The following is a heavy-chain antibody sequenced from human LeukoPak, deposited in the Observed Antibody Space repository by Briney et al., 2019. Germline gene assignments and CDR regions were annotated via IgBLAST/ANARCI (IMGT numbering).Heavy chain of an antibody. J-gene: IGHJ4*02. Sequence: PSGTLSLTCTVSGGSINSYYWYWIRQPPGKGLEWIGYIYYTGSTNYNPSLKSRVTISVDTSKNHFSLKVNSVTPADTAVYFCARAGYSSSWYLDYWGQGTLVTVSS. CDR3: ARAGYSSSWYLDY. CDR1: GGSINSYY. D-gene: IGHD6-13*01. CDR2: IYYTGST. V-gene: IGHV4-59*01.